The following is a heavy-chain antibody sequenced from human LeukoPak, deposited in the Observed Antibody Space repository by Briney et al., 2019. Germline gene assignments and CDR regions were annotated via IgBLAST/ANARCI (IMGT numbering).Heavy chain of an antibody. J-gene: IGHJ4*02. CDR3: ARILDGFYFGYYFDH. CDR1: GFNFRSYE. Sequence: GGSLRLSCAAPGFNFRSYEMNWVRQAPGKGLEWISYISGNGNIIYYADSVKGRFIISRDNAKNSLYLQMNSLRAEDTAIYYCARILDGFYFGYYFDHWGLGTLVTVSS. V-gene: IGHV3-48*03. D-gene: IGHD3-22*01. CDR2: ISGNGNII.